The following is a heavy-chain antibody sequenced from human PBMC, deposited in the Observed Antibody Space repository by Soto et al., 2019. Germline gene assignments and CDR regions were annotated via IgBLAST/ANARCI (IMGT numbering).Heavy chain of an antibody. J-gene: IGHJ5*02. V-gene: IGHV5-10-1*01. Sequence: GESLKISCTGFGYTFTTFWISWVRQMPGKGLEWMGRIDPRDSHVNYSPSFQGHVTISVDKSINTAYLQWGSLKASDTAIYYCARLFCSTATCDSWFDPWGQGNLVTVSS. CDR2: IDPRDSHV. D-gene: IGHD2-2*01. CDR1: GYTFTTFW. CDR3: ARLFCSTATCDSWFDP.